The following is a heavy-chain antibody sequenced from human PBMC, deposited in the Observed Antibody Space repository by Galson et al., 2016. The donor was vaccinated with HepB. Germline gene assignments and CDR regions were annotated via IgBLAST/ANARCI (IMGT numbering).Heavy chain of an antibody. CDR1: GYIFSNYH. V-gene: IGHV1-46*03. CDR3: ARDRTVTTLLHY. CDR2: INPSGITT. D-gene: IGHD4-17*01. J-gene: IGHJ4*02. Sequence: SVKVSCKASGYIFSNYHLHWVRQAPGQGLEWMGAINPSGITTNYAQKFQGRVTMTRDTATSTVYMELSRLRSDDTAVYYCARDRTVTTLLHYWGQGTLVTASS.